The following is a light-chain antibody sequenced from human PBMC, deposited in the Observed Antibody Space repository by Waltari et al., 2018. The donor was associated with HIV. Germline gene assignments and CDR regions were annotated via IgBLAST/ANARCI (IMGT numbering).Light chain of an antibody. CDR1: ALPRKN. CDR2: EDS. J-gene: IGLJ2*01. V-gene: IGLV3-10*01. CDR3: YSTDSSDNDRVL. Sequence: SYELTQPPSVSVSPGQTARITCAGEALPRKNAFWYQQKSGQAPVLVIYEDSKRPSGIPERFSGSSSGTMATLTISGAQVDDEGDYYCYSTDSSDNDRVLFGGGTNLTVL.